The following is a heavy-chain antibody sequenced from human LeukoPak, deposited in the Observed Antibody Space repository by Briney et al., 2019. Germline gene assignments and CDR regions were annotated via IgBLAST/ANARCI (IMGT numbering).Heavy chain of an antibody. CDR2: IIPIFGTA. J-gene: IGHJ4*02. CDR3: ARAANLAIPPFKD. V-gene: IGHV1-69*13. Sequence: SVNVSCKAPGGTFSSYAISWVRQAPGQGLEWMGGIIPIFGTANYAQKFQGRVTITADESTSTAYMELSSLRSEDTAVYYCARAANLAIPPFKDWGQGTLVTVSS. CDR1: GGTFSSYA. D-gene: IGHD5-12*01.